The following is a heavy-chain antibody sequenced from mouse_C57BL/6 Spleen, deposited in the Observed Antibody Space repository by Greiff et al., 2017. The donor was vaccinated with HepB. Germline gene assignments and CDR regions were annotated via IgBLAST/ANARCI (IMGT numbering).Heavy chain of an antibody. CDR2: IYPGDGDT. D-gene: IGHD1-1*01. CDR3: ASPRFSTTVEDY. V-gene: IGHV1-82*01. Sequence: QVHVKQSGPELVKPGASVKISCKASGYAFSSSWMNWVKPRPGKGLEWIGRIYPGDGDTNYNGKFKGKATLTADKSSSTAYMQLSSLTSEDSAVYFCASPRFSTTVEDYWGQGTTLTVSS. J-gene: IGHJ2*01. CDR1: GYAFSSSW.